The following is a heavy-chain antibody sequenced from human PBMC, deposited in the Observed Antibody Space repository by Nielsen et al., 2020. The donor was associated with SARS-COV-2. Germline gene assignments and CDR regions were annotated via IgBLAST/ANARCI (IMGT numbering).Heavy chain of an antibody. V-gene: IGHV1-18*01. CDR1: GYTFTSYG. D-gene: IGHD5-18*01. CDR2: ISAYNGNT. CDR3: ASRRYSYGSAAFDI. J-gene: IGHJ3*02. Sequence: ASVKVSCKASGYTFTSYGISWVRQAPGQGLEWMGWISAYNGNTNYAQKLQGRVTMTTDTSTSTAYMELRSLRSDDTAVYYCASRRYSYGSAAFDIWGQGQWSPSPQ.